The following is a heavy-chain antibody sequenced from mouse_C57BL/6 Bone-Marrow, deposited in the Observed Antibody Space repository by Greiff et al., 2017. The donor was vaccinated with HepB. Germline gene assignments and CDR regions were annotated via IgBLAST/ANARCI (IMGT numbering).Heavy chain of an antibody. CDR2: ISSGSSTI. CDR3: AREGYYYAMDY. J-gene: IGHJ4*01. V-gene: IGHV5-17*01. CDR1: GFTFSDYG. Sequence: EVKLMESGGGLVKPGGSLKLSCAASGFTFSDYGMHWVRQAPEEGLEWVAYISSGSSTIYYADTVKGRFTISRDNAKNTLFLQMTSLRSEDTAMYYCAREGYYYAMDYWGQGTSVTVSS.